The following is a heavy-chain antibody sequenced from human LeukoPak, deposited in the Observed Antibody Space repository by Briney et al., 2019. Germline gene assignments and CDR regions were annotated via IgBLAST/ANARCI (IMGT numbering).Heavy chain of an antibody. V-gene: IGHV5-51*01. Sequence: GESLKISCKGSGYSFTSYWIGWVRQMPGKGLEWMGIIYPGDSDTRYSPSFRGQVTISADKSISTAYLQWSSLKASDTAMYYCASSPIAVATYFDYWGQGTLVTVSS. CDR1: GYSFTSYW. CDR3: ASSPIAVATYFDY. D-gene: IGHD6-19*01. CDR2: IYPGDSDT. J-gene: IGHJ4*02.